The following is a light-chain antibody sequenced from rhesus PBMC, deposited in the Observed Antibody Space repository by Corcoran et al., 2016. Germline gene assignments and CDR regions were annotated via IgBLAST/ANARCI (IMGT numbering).Light chain of an antibody. CDR1: SNDVGGYDY. Sequence: QAALTQPTSVSGSPGPSVTISCTGTSNDVGGYDYVSWYQQPPGTAPKLMIYEVRKRPSGVSDRFSGTKSGNTASLTISGLQAEDEADYYCSSYAGSNTFIFGAGTRLTVL. CDR3: SSYAGSNTFI. V-gene: IGLV2-23*01. CDR2: EVR. J-gene: IGLJ1*01.